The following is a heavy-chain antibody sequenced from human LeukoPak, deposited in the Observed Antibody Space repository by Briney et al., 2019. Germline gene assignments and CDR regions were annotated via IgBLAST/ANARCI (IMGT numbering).Heavy chain of an antibody. CDR1: GFTFSSYS. CDR2: ISSSSSYI. D-gene: IGHD6-19*01. J-gene: IGHJ4*02. Sequence: GGSLRLSCAASGFTFSSYSMNWVRQAPGKGLEWVSSISSSSSYIYYADSVKGRFTISRDNAKNSLYLQMNSLRAEDTAVYYCGRVEYSSGWYADYWGQGTLVTVSS. V-gene: IGHV3-21*01. CDR3: GRVEYSSGWYADY.